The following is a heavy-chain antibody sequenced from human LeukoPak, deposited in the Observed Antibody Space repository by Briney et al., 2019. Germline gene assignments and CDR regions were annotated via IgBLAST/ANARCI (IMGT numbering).Heavy chain of an antibody. CDR2: ISSSSSYI. J-gene: IGHJ4*02. D-gene: IGHD5-24*01. CDR1: GFTFSSYS. CDR3: ARDGERWLQYPYFDY. Sequence: GGSLRLSCAASGFTFSSYSMNWVRQAPGKGLEWGSSISSSSSYIYYADSVKGRFTISRDNAKNSLYLQMNSLRAEDTAVYYCARDGERWLQYPYFDYWGQGTLVTVSS. V-gene: IGHV3-21*01.